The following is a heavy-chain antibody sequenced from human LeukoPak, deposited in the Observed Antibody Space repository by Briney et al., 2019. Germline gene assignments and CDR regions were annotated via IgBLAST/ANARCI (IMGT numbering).Heavy chain of an antibody. D-gene: IGHD1-20*01. CDR3: ARGDFITGTEGDWFDP. CDR2: ISSSSSTI. Sequence: GGSLRLSCAASGFTFSSYSMNWVRQAPGKGLEWVSYISSSSSTIYYADSVKGRFTISRDNAKNSLYLQMNSLRAEDTAVYYCARGDFITGTEGDWFDPWGQGTLVTVSS. J-gene: IGHJ5*02. V-gene: IGHV3-48*01. CDR1: GFTFSSYS.